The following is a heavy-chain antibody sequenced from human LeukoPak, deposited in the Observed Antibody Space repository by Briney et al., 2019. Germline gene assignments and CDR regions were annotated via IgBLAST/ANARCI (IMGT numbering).Heavy chain of an antibody. D-gene: IGHD4-23*01. CDR3: AKSRGDYDGVVYY. V-gene: IGHV4-59*01. Sequence: PSETLSLTCTVSGGSISSYYWSWIRQPPGKGLEWIGYIYYSGSTNYNPSLKSRVTISVDTSKNQFSLKLSSVTAADTAVYYCAKSRGDYDGVVYYWGQGTLVTVST. J-gene: IGHJ4*02. CDR2: IYYSGST. CDR1: GGSISSYY.